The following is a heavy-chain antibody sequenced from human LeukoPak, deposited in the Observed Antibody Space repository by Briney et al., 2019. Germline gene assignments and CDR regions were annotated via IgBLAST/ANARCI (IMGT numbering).Heavy chain of an antibody. CDR2: IYSGGST. V-gene: IGHV3-53*01. J-gene: IGHJ5*02. Sequence: GGSLRLSCAASGFTVSSNYMSWVRQAPGKGLEWVSVIYSGGSTHYADSVKGRFTISRDNSKNTLYLQMNSLRAEDTAVYYCAKDSDFEAIPDWFDPWGQGTLVTVSS. CDR3: AKDSDFEAIPDWFDP. D-gene: IGHD2-21*01. CDR1: GFTVSSNY.